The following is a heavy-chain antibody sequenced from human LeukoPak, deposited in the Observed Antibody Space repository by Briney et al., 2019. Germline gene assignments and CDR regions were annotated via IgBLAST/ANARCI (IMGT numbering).Heavy chain of an antibody. J-gene: IGHJ4*02. CDR1: GYTFNRYA. CDR2: INAGNGNT. CDR3: ATDYYDSSGYYSDY. D-gene: IGHD3-22*01. Sequence: ASVKASCKASGYTFNRYAMHWVRQAPGQRLEWMGWINAGNGNTKYSQKFQGRVTITRDTFASTVYMELSSLRSEDTAVYYCATDYYDSSGYYSDYWGQGTLVTVSS. V-gene: IGHV1-3*01.